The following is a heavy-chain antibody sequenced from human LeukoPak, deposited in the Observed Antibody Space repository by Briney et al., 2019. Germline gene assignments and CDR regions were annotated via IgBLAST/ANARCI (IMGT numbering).Heavy chain of an antibody. CDR2: ISYHGINE. Sequence: GGSLRLSCAASGFTFSDYNMHWVRQAPGKGLEWMAVISYHGINEYYADSVKGRFTISRDNSKSTLHLQMNSLRAEDTAVYYCAKVRWDNSGWYYLDTWGQGTLLTVSS. J-gene: IGHJ4*02. V-gene: IGHV3-30*18. CDR1: GFTFSDYN. D-gene: IGHD6-19*01. CDR3: AKVRWDNSGWYYLDT.